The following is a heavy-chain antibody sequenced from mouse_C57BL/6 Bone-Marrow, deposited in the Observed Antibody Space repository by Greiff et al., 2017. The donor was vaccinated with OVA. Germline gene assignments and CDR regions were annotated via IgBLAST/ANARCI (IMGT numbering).Heavy chain of an antibody. D-gene: IGHD1-1*01. Sequence: VQLQQSGPGLVQPSQSLSITCTVSGFSLTSYGVHWVRQSPGKGLEWLGVIWSGGSTDYNAAFISRLSISKDNSKSQVFFKMNSLQADDTAIYYCARNPNYYGSSYDYFDYWGQGTTLTVSS. CDR2: IWSGGST. CDR3: ARNPNYYGSSYDYFDY. J-gene: IGHJ2*01. CDR1: GFSLTSYG. V-gene: IGHV2-2*01.